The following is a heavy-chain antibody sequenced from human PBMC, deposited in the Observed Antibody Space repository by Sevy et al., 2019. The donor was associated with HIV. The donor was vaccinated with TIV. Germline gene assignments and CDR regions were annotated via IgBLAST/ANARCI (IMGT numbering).Heavy chain of an antibody. Sequence: SETLSLTCAVYGGSFNNDYWTWIRQPPGKGLEWIGEVSRAGTTKYNPSLQSRTTMSLDTSTKHFALKLTSVTAADTAMYYCARSVPSVLTGPVGLFFQVYSGWFDPWGQGIMVTVSS. CDR3: ARSVPSVLTGPVGLFFQVYSGWFDP. CDR2: VSRAGTT. J-gene: IGHJ5*02. V-gene: IGHV4-34*10. D-gene: IGHD2-21*01. CDR1: GGSFNNDY.